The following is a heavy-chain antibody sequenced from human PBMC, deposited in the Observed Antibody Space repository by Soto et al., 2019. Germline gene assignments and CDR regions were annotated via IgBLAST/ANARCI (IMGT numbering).Heavy chain of an antibody. Sequence: PGESLKISCKGSGYSFTSYWISWVRQMPGKGLEWMGRIDPSDSYTNYSPSFQGHVTISADKSISTAYLQWSSLKASDTAMYYCARHIQEGQQLEVYYFDYWGQGTLVTVSS. D-gene: IGHD6-13*01. J-gene: IGHJ4*02. CDR1: GYSFTSYW. CDR2: IDPSDSYT. CDR3: ARHIQEGQQLEVYYFDY. V-gene: IGHV5-10-1*01.